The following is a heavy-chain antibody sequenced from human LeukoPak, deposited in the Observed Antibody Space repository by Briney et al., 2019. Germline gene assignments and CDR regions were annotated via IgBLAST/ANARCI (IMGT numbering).Heavy chain of an antibody. J-gene: IGHJ4*02. V-gene: IGHV4-34*01. CDR3: ARQGKGFWSGYRLDY. CDR2: INHSGST. D-gene: IGHD3-3*01. Sequence: SETLSLTCAVYGGSFSGYYWSWIRQPPGKGLEWIGEINHSGSTNYNPSLKSRVTISVDTSKNQFSLKLSSVTAADTAVYYCARQGKGFWSGYRLDYWGQGTLVTVSS. CDR1: GGSFSGYY.